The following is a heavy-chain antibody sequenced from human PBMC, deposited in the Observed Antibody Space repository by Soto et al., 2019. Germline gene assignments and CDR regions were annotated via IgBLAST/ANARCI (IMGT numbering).Heavy chain of an antibody. V-gene: IGHV3-30-3*01. CDR1: GFTFSSYA. CDR2: ISYDGSNK. D-gene: IGHD6-13*01. J-gene: IGHJ4*02. Sequence: QVQLVESGGGVVQPGRSLRLSCAGSGFTFSSYAMHWVRQAPGKGLEWVAVISYDGSNKYYADSVKGRFTISRDNSKNRLYLQMNSLRAEDTAMYYCARVPGIAAAGTNSPFAYWGGGTLVTVSS. CDR3: ARVPGIAAAGTNSPFAY.